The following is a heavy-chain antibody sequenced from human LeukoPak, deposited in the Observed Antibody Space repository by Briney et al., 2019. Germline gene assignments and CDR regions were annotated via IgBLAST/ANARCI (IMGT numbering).Heavy chain of an antibody. D-gene: IGHD3-3*01. CDR2: IGGSSSSI. CDR1: GFTFSTYS. V-gene: IGHV3-21*01. J-gene: IGHJ3*02. CDR3: ARELEEAFDI. Sequence: GGSLRLSCAASGFTFSTYSMNWLRQAPGKGREWVSSIGGSSSSIYYADSVKGRFTISRDNAKNSLYLQMNSLRAEDSPVYYCARELEEAFDIWGQGTMVTVSS.